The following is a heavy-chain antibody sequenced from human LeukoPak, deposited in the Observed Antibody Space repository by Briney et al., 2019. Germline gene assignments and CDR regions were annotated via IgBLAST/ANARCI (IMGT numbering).Heavy chain of an antibody. D-gene: IGHD5-24*01. Sequence: ASETLSLTCTVSGGSISSYYWSWIRQPPGKGLEWIGYIYYSGSTNYNPSLKSRVTISVDTSKNQFSLKLSSVTAADTAVYYCARDGEMATIYFDYWGQGTLVTVSS. CDR3: ARDGEMATIYFDY. CDR2: IYYSGST. V-gene: IGHV4-59*01. CDR1: GGSISSYY. J-gene: IGHJ4*02.